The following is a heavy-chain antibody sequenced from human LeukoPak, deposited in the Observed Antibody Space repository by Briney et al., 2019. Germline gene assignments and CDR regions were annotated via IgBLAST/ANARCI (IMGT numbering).Heavy chain of an antibody. J-gene: IGHJ6*03. D-gene: IGHD2-2*01. CDR3: ASVGYCSSTSCYLFKGMGYMDV. V-gene: IGHV1-69*05. CDR1: GGTFSTYA. Sequence: GASVKVSCKASGGTFSTYAISWVRQAPGQGLEWMGGIIPISGTANYAQKFQGRLTITTDESTSTAYMELSRLRSDDTAVYYCASVGYCSSTSCYLFKGMGYMDVWGKGTTVTVSS. CDR2: IIPISGTA.